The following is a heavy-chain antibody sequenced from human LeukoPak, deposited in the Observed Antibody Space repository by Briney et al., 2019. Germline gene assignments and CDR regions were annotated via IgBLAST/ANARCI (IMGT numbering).Heavy chain of an antibody. D-gene: IGHD5-24*01. V-gene: IGHV3-48*01. J-gene: IGHJ4*02. CDR1: RFTFSIYS. CDR2: ISSGGSTI. Sequence: PGGSQRLSCVASRFTFSIYSMNWVRQAPGKGLEWVSYISSGGSTIYYADSVRGRFTVSRDNAKNSLYLEMNNLRAEDTAVYYCARGEQEMATMSIDYWGQGSLVTVSS. CDR3: ARGEQEMATMSIDY.